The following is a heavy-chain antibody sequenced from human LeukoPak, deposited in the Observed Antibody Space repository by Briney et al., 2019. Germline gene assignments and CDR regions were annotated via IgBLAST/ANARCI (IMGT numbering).Heavy chain of an antibody. Sequence: GASVKVSCKASGYTFTSYGISWVRQAPGQGLEWMGWISGYNGKTNYAQKLQGRVTMTTDTSTSTAYMELSSLRSEDTAVYYCARAGGYCGRISCPYYFDYWGQGSLVAVSS. J-gene: IGHJ4*02. CDR3: ARAGGYCGRISCPYYFDY. CDR1: GYTFTSYG. V-gene: IGHV1-18*01. CDR2: ISGYNGKT. D-gene: IGHD2-15*01.